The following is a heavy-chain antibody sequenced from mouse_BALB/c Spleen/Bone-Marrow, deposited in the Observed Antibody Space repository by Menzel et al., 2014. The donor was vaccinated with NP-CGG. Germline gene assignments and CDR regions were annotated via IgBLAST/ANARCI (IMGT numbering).Heavy chain of an antibody. CDR1: GFSLSRYS. Sequence: VHLVESGPGLVAPSQSLSITCTVSGFSLSRYSVHWVRQPPGKGLEWLGMIWAGGSTDYNSALKSRLSISKDNSKSQVFLKMNSLQTDDTAMYYCARPDGYYYYFDYWGQGTTLTVSS. V-gene: IGHV2-6-4*01. J-gene: IGHJ2*01. CDR3: ARPDGYYYYFDY. CDR2: IWAGGST. D-gene: IGHD2-3*01.